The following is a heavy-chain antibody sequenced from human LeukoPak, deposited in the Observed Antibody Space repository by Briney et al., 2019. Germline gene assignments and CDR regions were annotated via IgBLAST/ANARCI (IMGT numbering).Heavy chain of an antibody. CDR2: IYYSGST. V-gene: IGHV4-59*01. J-gene: IGHJ4*02. CDR1: GGSLSSYY. D-gene: IGHD6-13*01. CDR3: ARVSSAAAWFSALYYFDY. Sequence: SETLSLTCTVSGGSLSSYYWSWIRQPPGKGLEWIGYIYYSGSTNYNPSLKSRVTISVDTSKNQFSLKLSSVTAADTAVYYCARVSSAAAWFSALYYFDYWGQGTLVTVSS.